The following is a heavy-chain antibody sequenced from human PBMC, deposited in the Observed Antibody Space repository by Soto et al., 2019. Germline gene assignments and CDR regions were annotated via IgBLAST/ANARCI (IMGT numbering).Heavy chain of an antibody. CDR1: GGAFNNYA. V-gene: IGHV1-69*06. Sequence: QVQLLQSGAEVKKPGSSVKVSCKVSGGAFNNYALNWVRHGPGQGLEWLGGIIPLHNTSHYSLKFLGRVTVTADISSTTVYMELNMLTSDDTATYYCASWSNWNPLYYDGLDVWGQGTTVTVSS. CDR3: ASWSNWNPLYYDGLDV. CDR2: IIPLHNTS. J-gene: IGHJ6*02. D-gene: IGHD1-20*01.